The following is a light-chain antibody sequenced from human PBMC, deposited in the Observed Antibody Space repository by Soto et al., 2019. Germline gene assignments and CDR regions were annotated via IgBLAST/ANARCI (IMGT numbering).Light chain of an antibody. CDR3: QQSFRTPIT. V-gene: IGKV1-5*03. CDR1: QTIDSW. CDR2: EAS. Sequence: DIKMTQSPSTLCASVGDRVTIPCRASQTIDSWLAWYQQRPGKPPNLLIYEASTLARGVPSRFSGTGSGTDFTLTISSLQPEDSATYFCQQSFRTPITFGQGTRLEIK. J-gene: IGKJ5*01.